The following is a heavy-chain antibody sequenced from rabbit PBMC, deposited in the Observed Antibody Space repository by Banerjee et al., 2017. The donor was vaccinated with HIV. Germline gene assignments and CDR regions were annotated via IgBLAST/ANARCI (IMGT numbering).Heavy chain of an antibody. D-gene: IGHD1-1*01. Sequence: QEQLVESGGDLVKPGASPTLTCTASGFSFSSGYDMCWVRQAPGKGLEWIACIYTGSSDHTYYASWAKGRFTISKTSSTTVTLQMTSLTAADTATYFCARRDYGSSAYYDLWGQGTLVTVS. J-gene: IGHJ3*01. CDR2: IYTGSSDHT. CDR3: ARRDYGSSAYYDL. V-gene: IGHV1S45*01. CDR1: GFSFSSGYD.